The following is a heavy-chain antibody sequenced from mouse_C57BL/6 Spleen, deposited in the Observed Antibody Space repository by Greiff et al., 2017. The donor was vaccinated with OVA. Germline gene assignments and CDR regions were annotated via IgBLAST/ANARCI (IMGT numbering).Heavy chain of an antibody. D-gene: IGHD1-1*01. V-gene: IGHV7-3*01. Sequence: EVMLVESGGGLVQPGGSLSLSCAASGFTFTDYYMSWVRQPPGKALEWLGFIRNKANGYTTEYSASVKGRFTISRDNSQSILYLQMNALRAEDSATYYCARYRGLLWYFDGWGTGTTVTVSS. J-gene: IGHJ1*03. CDR3: ARYRGLLWYFDG. CDR1: GFTFTDYY. CDR2: IRNKANGYTT.